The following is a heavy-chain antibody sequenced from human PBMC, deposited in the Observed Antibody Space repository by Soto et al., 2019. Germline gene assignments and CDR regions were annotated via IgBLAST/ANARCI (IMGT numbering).Heavy chain of an antibody. CDR2: IYYSGST. Sequence: NPSETLSLTCTVSGGSISSYYWSWIRQPPGKGLEWIGYIYYSGSTNYNPSLKSRVTISVDTSKNQFSLKLSSVTAADTAVYYCARVDYDFWSGYFAPFDYWGQGTLVTVSS. CDR1: GGSISSYY. D-gene: IGHD3-3*01. J-gene: IGHJ4*02. V-gene: IGHV4-59*01. CDR3: ARVDYDFWSGYFAPFDY.